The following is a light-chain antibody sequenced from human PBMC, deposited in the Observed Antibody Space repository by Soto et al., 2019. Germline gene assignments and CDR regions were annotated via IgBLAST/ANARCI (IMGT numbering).Light chain of an antibody. CDR1: QSVSSSY. Sequence: EILLTQSPGTLSLSPGERATLSCRARQSVSSSYLAWYQQKPGQAPRLLIYGASSRATGIPDRFSSSGSGTDFPLTISRLEPEDFGVYYCQQYGSSPLTFGGGTTVEIK. V-gene: IGKV3-20*01. CDR3: QQYGSSPLT. CDR2: GAS. J-gene: IGKJ4*01.